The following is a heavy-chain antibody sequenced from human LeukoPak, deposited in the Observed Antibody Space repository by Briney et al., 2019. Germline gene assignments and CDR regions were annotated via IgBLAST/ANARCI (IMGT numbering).Heavy chain of an antibody. V-gene: IGHV3-30*04. Sequence: GGSLRLSCAASGFTFSSYAMHWVRQAPGKGLEWVAVISYDGSNKYYADSVKGRFTISRDNSKNTLYLQMNSLRAEDTAVYYCARSHSSSWYGDYWGQGTLVTVSS. CDR3: ARSHSSSWYGDY. D-gene: IGHD6-13*01. J-gene: IGHJ4*02. CDR2: ISYDGSNK. CDR1: GFTFSSYA.